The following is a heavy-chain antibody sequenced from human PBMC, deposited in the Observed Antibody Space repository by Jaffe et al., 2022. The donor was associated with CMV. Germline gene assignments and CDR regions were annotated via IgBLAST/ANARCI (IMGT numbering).Heavy chain of an antibody. V-gene: IGHV4-34*01. J-gene: IGHJ6*02. CDR3: ARGGPYCTNGVCYGSSFLYYYYGMDV. CDR1: GGSFSGYY. CDR2: INHSGST. Sequence: QVQLQQWGAGLLKPSETLSLTCAVYGGSFSGYYWSWIRQPPGKGLEWIGEINHSGSTNYNPSLKSRVTISVDTSKNQFSLKLSSVTAADTAVYYCARGGPYCTNGVCYGSSFLYYYYGMDVWGQGTTVTVSS. D-gene: IGHD2-8*01.